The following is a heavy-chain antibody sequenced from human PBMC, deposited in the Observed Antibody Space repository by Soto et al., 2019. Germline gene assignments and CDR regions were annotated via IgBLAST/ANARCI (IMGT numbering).Heavy chain of an antibody. J-gene: IGHJ4*02. V-gene: IGHV1-46*01. D-gene: IGHD2-21*02. CDR2: VNPSGGHT. Sequence: QVQLMQSGAEVKKPGASVKVSCKASGDTFTDYYIHCVRQAPGQGLEWMGTVNPSGGHTTYAQHFLGRVTMTRATSTSTLYMELTSLTSDYTAIYYCARGGHVVVVTAALDYWGQGTLVTVSS. CDR3: ARGGHVVVVTAALDY. CDR1: GDTFTDYY.